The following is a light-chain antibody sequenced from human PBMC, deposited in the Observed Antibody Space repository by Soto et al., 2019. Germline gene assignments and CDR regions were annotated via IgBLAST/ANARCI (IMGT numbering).Light chain of an antibody. CDR1: QSVINRQ. J-gene: IGKJ2*01. CDR3: QQYGSALYT. Sequence: EVVLSQSPGTLSLSPGETATLSCGASQSVINRQLAWYQQQPGQSPRLLIFDASSRATGIPDRFSGSGSGTDFTLTISRLEPEDFAVYFCQQYGSALYTFGQGTK. V-gene: IGKV3-20*01. CDR2: DAS.